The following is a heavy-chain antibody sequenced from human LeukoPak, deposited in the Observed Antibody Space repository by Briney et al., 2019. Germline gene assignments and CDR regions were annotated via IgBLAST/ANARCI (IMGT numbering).Heavy chain of an antibody. CDR1: GGSFSGYY. CDR3: ATSSGWYHEFDY. V-gene: IGHV4-34*01. J-gene: IGHJ4*02. Sequence: SETLSLTCAVYGGSFSGYYWSWIRQPPGKGLEWIGEINHSGSTNYNLSLKSRVTVSVDTSKNQFSLKLSSVTAADTAVYYCATSSGWYHEFDYWGQGTLVTVSS. CDR2: INHSGST. D-gene: IGHD6-19*01.